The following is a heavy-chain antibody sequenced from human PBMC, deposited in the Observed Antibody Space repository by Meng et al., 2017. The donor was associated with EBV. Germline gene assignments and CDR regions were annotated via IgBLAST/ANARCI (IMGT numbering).Heavy chain of an antibody. D-gene: IGHD6-19*01. CDR2: INPNSGGT. V-gene: IGHV1-2*06. CDR3: ARVGIAVAGTGDY. Sequence: QVQLVQSGTELKKPGASLKGSCKVSVYTLTSYGISGVQQGPGQGLELMGRINPNSGGTNYAQKFQGRVTMTRDTSISTAYRELSRLRSDDTAVYYCARVGIAVAGTGDYWGQGTLVTVSS. CDR1: VYTLTSYG. J-gene: IGHJ4*02.